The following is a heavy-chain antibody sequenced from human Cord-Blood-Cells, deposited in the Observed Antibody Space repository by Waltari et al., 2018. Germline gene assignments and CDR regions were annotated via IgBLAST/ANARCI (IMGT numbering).Heavy chain of an antibody. D-gene: IGHD1-26*01. V-gene: IGHV4-39*01. CDR1: GGSISSSSYY. Sequence: QLQLQESGPGLVKPSETLSLTCTVSGGSISSSSYYWGWIRQPPGKGLEWIGSIYYSGRTYYNPSLKSRVTISVDTSKNQFSLTLSSVTAADTAVYYCARHIAGWDDAFDIWGQGTMVTDSS. CDR2: IYYSGRT. J-gene: IGHJ3*02. CDR3: ARHIAGWDDAFDI.